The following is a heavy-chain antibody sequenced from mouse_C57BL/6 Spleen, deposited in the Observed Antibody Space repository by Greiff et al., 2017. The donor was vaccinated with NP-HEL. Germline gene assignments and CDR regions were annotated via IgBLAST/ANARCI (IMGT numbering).Heavy chain of an antibody. J-gene: IGHJ1*03. CDR3: ARGEPYGKGEGYFDV. CDR2: INYDGSST. CDR1: GFTFSDYY. Sequence: EVKLVESEGGLVQPGSSMKLSCTASGFTFSDYYMAWVRQVPEKGLEWVANINYDGSSTYYLDSLKSRFIISRDNAKNILYLQMSSLKSEDTATYYCARGEPYGKGEGYFDVWGTGTTVTVSS. D-gene: IGHD2-1*01. V-gene: IGHV5-16*01.